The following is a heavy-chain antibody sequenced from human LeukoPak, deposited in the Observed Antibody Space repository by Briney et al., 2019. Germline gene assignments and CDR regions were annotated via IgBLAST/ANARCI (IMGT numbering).Heavy chain of an antibody. CDR2: TDTSGNYI. CDR1: GFTFSSHA. V-gene: IGHV3-21*06. Sequence: GGSLRLSCAASGFTFSSHAMSWVRQAPGKGLEWVSFTDTSGNYIYYGDSVKGRFTISRDNARNLLFLQMNGLRAEDTAVYYCARGRSITLLRGVAMSDGFDIWGQGAMVAVSS. J-gene: IGHJ3*02. D-gene: IGHD3-10*01. CDR3: ARGRSITLLRGVAMSDGFDI.